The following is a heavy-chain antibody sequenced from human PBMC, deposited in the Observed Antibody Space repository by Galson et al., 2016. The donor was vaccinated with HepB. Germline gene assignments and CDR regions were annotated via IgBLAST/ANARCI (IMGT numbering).Heavy chain of an antibody. J-gene: IGHJ6*02. CDR2: IYYSGNT. V-gene: IGHV4-59*01. CDR3: ARGAVGYSTSGTPPYGMDV. CDR1: GGSISTYY. D-gene: IGHD3-10*01. Sequence: LSLTCTVSGGSISTYYWIWVRQPPGKGLEWIGYIYYSGNTNYNPSLKSRVTISIDTSKNQFSLNLSSVTAADTAMYYCARGAVGYSTSGTPPYGMDVWGQGTTVTVSS.